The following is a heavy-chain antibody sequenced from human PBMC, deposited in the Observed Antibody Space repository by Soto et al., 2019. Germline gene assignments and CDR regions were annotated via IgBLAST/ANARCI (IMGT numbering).Heavy chain of an antibody. CDR1: GYSFTTHW. CDR3: ARRLSGPKEEYNAYYFYGFDV. J-gene: IGHJ6*02. V-gene: IGHV5-10-1*01. Sequence: PGESLKISCQGSGYSFTTHWITWVRQTPGKGLEWMGRIDPSNSYINYSPSFQGHVTISVDRSISTAYLQWRRLEASDNAIYYCARRLSGPKEEYNAYYFYGFDVWGQGTKVTVSS. D-gene: IGHD1-1*01. CDR2: IDPSNSYI.